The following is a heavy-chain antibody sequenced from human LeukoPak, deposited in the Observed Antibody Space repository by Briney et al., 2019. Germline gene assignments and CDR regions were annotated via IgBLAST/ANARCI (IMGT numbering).Heavy chain of an antibody. D-gene: IGHD5-24*01. CDR3: ARDYVEMATEPFDY. CDR2: ISSRSSTI. Sequence: TGGSLRLSCAASGFTFSSYSMNWVRQAPGKGLEWVSYISSRSSTIYYADSVKGRFTISRDNAKNSLYLQMNSLRAEDTAVYYCARDYVEMATEPFDYWGQGTLVTVSS. CDR1: GFTFSSYS. V-gene: IGHV3-48*01. J-gene: IGHJ4*02.